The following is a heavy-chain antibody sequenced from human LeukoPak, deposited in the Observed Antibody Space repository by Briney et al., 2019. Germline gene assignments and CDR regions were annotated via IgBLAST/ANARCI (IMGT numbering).Heavy chain of an antibody. CDR3: ARGRKYTSGYRVTELGSGYSDY. J-gene: IGHJ4*02. V-gene: IGHV4-59*01. D-gene: IGHD5-18*01. CDR1: GGSISSYC. Sequence: SETLSLTCTVSGGSISSYCWSWIRQPPGMGLVWIGYIHYSGNTNYNPSFKSRVTISVDTSNNQFSLKLNSVTAADTAVYYCARGRKYTSGYRVTELGSGYSDYWGQGTLVTVSS. CDR2: IHYSGNT.